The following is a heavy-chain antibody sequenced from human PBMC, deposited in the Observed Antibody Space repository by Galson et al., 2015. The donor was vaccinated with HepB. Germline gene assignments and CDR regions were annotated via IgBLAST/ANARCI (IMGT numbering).Heavy chain of an antibody. D-gene: IGHD3-22*01. J-gene: IGHJ6*03. CDR2: ISFDGSEK. V-gene: IGHV3-30-3*01. CDR1: GFTFSHYA. Sequence: SLRLSCAASGFTFSHYAIHWVRQAPGRGLECVAVISFDGSEKYHADSVKGRVIISRDNSKNTLYVQMNSLRPEDTAVYYCARASDSGFSKFYYYYLDVWGEGATVTVSS. CDR3: ARASDSGFSKFYYYYLDV.